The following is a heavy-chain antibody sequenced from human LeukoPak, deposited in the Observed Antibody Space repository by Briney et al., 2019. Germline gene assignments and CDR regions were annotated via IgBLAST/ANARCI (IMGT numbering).Heavy chain of an antibody. CDR1: GFTFSTYA. J-gene: IGHJ4*02. CDR2: FSGSGGGT. CDR3: AKAGIFAGPY. D-gene: IGHD1-14*01. V-gene: IGHV3-23*01. Sequence: GGSLGLSCAASGFTFSTYAMSWVRQAPGKGLEWVSAFSGSGGGTYYADSVKGRFTISRDNSKNTLYLQMNSLRAEDTAVYYCAKAGIFAGPYWGQGTLVTVSS.